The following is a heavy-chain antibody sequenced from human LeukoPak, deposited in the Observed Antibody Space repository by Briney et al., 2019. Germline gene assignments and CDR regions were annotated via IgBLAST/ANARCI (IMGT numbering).Heavy chain of an antibody. CDR2: ISWEGGSN. CDR1: GFTFDDYV. V-gene: IGHV3-43D*03. D-gene: IGHD3-9*01. CDR3: AKGGIDWPRLDFDY. J-gene: IGHJ4*02. Sequence: GGSLRLSCGVSGFTFDDYVLHWVRQAPGKGLEWVSFISWEGGSNYYADSVQGRFTISSNNSKTSLYLQMNSLRAEDTALYYCAKGGIDWPRLDFDYWGQGTLVTVSS.